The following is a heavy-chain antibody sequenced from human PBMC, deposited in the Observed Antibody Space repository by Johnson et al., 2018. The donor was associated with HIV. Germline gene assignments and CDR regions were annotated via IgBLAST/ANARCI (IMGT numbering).Heavy chain of an antibody. D-gene: IGHD3-10*01. Sequence: QVQLVESGGGVAQPGTSLRLSCTASGFAFSSYALHWVRQAPGKGLERVAVIAYDGRDAYYADSANGRFTSSRDHSKNTLYLQINSLRPEESAVYYCATLWFGEVSVYDAFDVWGQGTMVTVSS. CDR2: IAYDGRDA. CDR3: ATLWFGEVSVYDAFDV. V-gene: IGHV3-30*04. CDR1: GFAFSSYA. J-gene: IGHJ3*01.